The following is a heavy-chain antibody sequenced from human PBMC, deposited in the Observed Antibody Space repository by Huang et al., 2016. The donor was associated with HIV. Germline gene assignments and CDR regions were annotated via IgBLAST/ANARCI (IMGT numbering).Heavy chain of an antibody. D-gene: IGHD6-13*01. CDR3: ARDDPYEIGSSSLYGAFDY. Sequence: EVQLVESGGGLIQPGGYMRISCEASGFTVSINYIKWVRKAPGKGLGWFSLIYSGGNTYYAYSVKCLFTISRDHFKNTLYLQMNSLRVDDTAVYFCARDDPYEIGSSSLYGAFDYWGQGTLVTVSS. CDR1: GFTVSINY. J-gene: IGHJ4*02. CDR2: IYSGGNT. V-gene: IGHV3-53*01.